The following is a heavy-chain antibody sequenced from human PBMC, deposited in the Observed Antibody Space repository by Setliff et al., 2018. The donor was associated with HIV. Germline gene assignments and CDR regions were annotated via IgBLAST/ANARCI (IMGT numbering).Heavy chain of an antibody. CDR2: INPNSGGP. V-gene: IGHV1-2*02. Sequence: GASVKGSCKASGYTFTGYYMHWVRQAPGQGLEWMGWINPNSGGPDYAQKFQGRVTMTRDTSISTAYMELSRLRSDDTAVYYCARDGDYGEYGAWGQGTLVTVSS. CDR3: ARDGDYGEYGA. CDR1: GYTFTGYY. D-gene: IGHD4-17*01. J-gene: IGHJ5*02.